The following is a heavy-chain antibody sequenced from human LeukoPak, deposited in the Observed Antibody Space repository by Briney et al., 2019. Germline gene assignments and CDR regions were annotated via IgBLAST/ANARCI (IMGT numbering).Heavy chain of an antibody. Sequence: SETLSLTCAVYGGSFSGFYWRWIRQPPGNGLELIGEINHSGSTNYNASLKSRVTISVDTSKNQFSLTLSSVTAADTAVYYCARGGYGDGRYFDLWGRGTLVTVSS. D-gene: IGHD4-17*01. J-gene: IGHJ2*01. CDR1: GGSFSGFY. CDR2: INHSGST. CDR3: ARGGYGDGRYFDL. V-gene: IGHV4-34*01.